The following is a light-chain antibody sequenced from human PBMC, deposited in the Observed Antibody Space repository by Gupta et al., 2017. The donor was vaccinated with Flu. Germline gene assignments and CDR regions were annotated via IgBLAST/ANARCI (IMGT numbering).Light chain of an antibody. CDR3: QSYDSSLSGEV. Sequence: QSVLTQPPSVSGAPGQRVTISCTGSSPNIGAGYDVHWYQQLPGTAPKLLLYGNSNRASGVPARFSGAKFGTSASLAITGLQAEDEADYYCQSYDSSLSGEVFGTGTKVTVL. J-gene: IGLJ1*01. CDR1: SPNIGAGYD. V-gene: IGLV1-40*01. CDR2: GNS.